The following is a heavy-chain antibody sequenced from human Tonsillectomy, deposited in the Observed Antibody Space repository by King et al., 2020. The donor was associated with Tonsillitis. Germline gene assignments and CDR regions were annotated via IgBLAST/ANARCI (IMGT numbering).Heavy chain of an antibody. CDR3: ARDPYCSGGRCYDYFDY. CDR2: INAGNGNT. V-gene: IGHV1-3*01. D-gene: IGHD2-15*01. Sequence: QLVQSGAEVEKPGASVKVSCKASGYTFTNYAVHWVRQAPGQRLEWMGWINAGNGNTKYSQKFQGRLTITRDTSASTAYMELSSLRSEDTAVYYCARDPYCSGGRCYDYFDYWGQGTLVTVSS. CDR1: GYTFTNYA. J-gene: IGHJ4*02.